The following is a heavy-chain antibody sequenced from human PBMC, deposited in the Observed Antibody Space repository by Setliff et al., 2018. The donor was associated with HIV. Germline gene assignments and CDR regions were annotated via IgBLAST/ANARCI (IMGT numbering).Heavy chain of an antibody. CDR3: ARGIAAAGR. CDR1: GGSLSDSY. V-gene: IGHV4-34*01. J-gene: IGHJ4*02. D-gene: IGHD6-13*01. CDR2: ISHSGST. Sequence: SETLSLTCAVYGGSLSDSYYNWIRQPPGKGLEWIGEISHSGSTSYNPSLKSRVTISVDTSKNQFSLKLSSVTAADTAVYYCARGIAAAGRWGQGTLVTVSS.